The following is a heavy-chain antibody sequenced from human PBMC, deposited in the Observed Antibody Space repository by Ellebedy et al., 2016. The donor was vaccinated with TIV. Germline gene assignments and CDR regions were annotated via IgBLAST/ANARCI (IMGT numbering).Heavy chain of an antibody. D-gene: IGHD1-26*01. CDR3: ARSGAGAIWVYDAFDI. CDR1: GYTLTGYY. V-gene: IGHV1-2*02. Sequence: ASVKVSCKASGYTLTGYYMHWVRQAPGQGLEWMGWINPNSGGTDYAQKFQGRVTMTRDTSISTAYMELRRLRSDDTAVYYCARSGAGAIWVYDAFDIWGQGTMVTVSS. J-gene: IGHJ3*02. CDR2: INPNSGGT.